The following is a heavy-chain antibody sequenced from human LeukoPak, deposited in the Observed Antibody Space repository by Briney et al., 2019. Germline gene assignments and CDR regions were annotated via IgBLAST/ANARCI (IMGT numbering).Heavy chain of an antibody. CDR2: INPNSGGA. J-gene: IGHJ4*02. Sequence: GASVKVSCKASGDTFIGHYMHWVRQAPGQGLEWMGWINPNSGGANSAQKFQGRVTMTRDTSTSTAYMELSGLRSDDTAVYYCAGSKYYFEYWGPGTLVTVSS. D-gene: IGHD5/OR15-5a*01. CDR3: AGSKYYFEY. V-gene: IGHV1-2*02. CDR1: GDTFIGHY.